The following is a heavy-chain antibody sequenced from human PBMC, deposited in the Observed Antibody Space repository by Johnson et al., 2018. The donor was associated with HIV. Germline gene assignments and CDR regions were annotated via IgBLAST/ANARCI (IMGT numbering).Heavy chain of an antibody. D-gene: IGHD3-22*01. CDR1: GFTFSNAW. CDR3: TTGAAYYYDSSGYRDAFDI. CDR2: IKSKTDGGTT. Sequence: VQLVESGGGLVKPGGSLRLSCAASGFTFSNAWMSWVRQAPGKGLEWVGSIKSKTDGGTTDYAAPVKGRFTISRDDSKNTLYLQMNSLKTEDTAVYYCTTGAAYYYDSSGYRDAFDIWGQGTMVTVSP. V-gene: IGHV3-15*01. J-gene: IGHJ3*02.